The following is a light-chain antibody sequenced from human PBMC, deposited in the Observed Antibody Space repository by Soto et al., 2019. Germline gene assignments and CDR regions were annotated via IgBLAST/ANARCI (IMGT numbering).Light chain of an antibody. CDR1: QSVDSY. CDR3: QQRRNWPLFT. J-gene: IGKJ3*01. CDR2: DAF. Sequence: EIILTQSPAPLSLSPGESATLYCRASQSVDSYLAWFQQKPGHAPRLLIFDAFKSATGVPSRFSGSGSGTDFTLTISSLEPEDFAVYYCQQRRNWPLFTFGPGTKVDIK. V-gene: IGKV3-11*01.